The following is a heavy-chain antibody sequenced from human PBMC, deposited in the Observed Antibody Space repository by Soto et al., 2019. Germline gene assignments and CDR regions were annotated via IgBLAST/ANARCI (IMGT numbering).Heavy chain of an antibody. D-gene: IGHD3-10*01. CDR3: ARHSSGSYYNNWFDP. CDR1: GGSISSSTYY. V-gene: IGHV4-39*01. J-gene: IGHJ5*02. Sequence: SETLSLTCTVSGGSISSSTYYWGWIRQPPGKGLEWIGSIYYSGSTYYNPSLKSRVTISVDTSKNQFSLKLSSVTVADTAVYYCARHSSGSYYNNWFDPWGQGTLVTVSS. CDR2: IYYSGST.